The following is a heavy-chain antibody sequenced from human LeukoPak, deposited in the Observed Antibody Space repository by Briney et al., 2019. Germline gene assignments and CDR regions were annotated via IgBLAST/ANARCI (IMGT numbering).Heavy chain of an antibody. CDR2: ASYYVGKQ. D-gene: IGHD1-1*01. CDR3: AKAGIGAGGAGLLSEY. V-gene: IGHV3-23*01. J-gene: IGHJ4*02. CDR1: GFTFSDYA. Sequence: GGSLRLSCAASGFTFSDYAMSWVRQAPGKGLEWVSTASYYVGKQYHADTVRGRFTVSRDNSRNTVSLQMSSLRVEDTGIYYCAKAGIGAGGAGLLSEYWGQGTLVTVSS.